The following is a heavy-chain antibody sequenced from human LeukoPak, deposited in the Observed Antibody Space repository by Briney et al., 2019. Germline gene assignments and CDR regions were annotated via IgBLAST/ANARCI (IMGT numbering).Heavy chain of an antibody. CDR2: INWNGDSR. CDR3: AELGITMIGGV. Sequence: GGSLRLSCAASGFTFDDYGMSWVRQAPGKGLEWVSGINWNGDSRSYTESVKGRFTISRDNAKNSLYLQMNSLRAEDTAVYYCAELGITMIGGVWGKGTTVTISS. J-gene: IGHJ6*04. D-gene: IGHD3-10*02. CDR1: GFTFDDYG. V-gene: IGHV3-20*04.